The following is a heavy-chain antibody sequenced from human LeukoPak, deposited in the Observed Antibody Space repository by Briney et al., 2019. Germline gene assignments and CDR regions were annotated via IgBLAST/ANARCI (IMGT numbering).Heavy chain of an antibody. Sequence: PGGSLRLSCAASAFTLSNYSMAWARQAPGKGLEWVSVIYTGGSTYYADSVKGRFTISRDNSKNTLYLQMNSLRADDTAVYYCARGGTTMIVPTSWGQGTLVTVSS. D-gene: IGHD3-22*01. CDR1: AFTLSNYS. CDR2: IYTGGST. CDR3: ARGGTTMIVPTS. V-gene: IGHV3-53*01. J-gene: IGHJ5*02.